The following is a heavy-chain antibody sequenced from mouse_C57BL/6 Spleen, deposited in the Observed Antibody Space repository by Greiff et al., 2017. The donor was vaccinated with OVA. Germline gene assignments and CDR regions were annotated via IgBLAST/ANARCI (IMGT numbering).Heavy chain of an antibody. CDR1: GFNIKDYY. Sequence: EVKLMESGAELVKPGASVKLSCTASGFNIKDYYMHWVKQRTEQGLEWIGRIDPEDGETKYAPKFQGKATITADTSSNTAYLQLSSLTSEDTAVYYCARDYGSSYEGAWFAYWGQGTLVTVSA. V-gene: IGHV14-2*01. CDR2: IDPEDGET. J-gene: IGHJ3*01. D-gene: IGHD1-1*01. CDR3: ARDYGSSYEGAWFAY.